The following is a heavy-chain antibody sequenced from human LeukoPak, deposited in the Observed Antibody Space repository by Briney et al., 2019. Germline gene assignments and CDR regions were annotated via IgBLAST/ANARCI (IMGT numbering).Heavy chain of an antibody. J-gene: IGHJ4*02. CDR2: IYYSGST. CDR1: GGSISSYY. CDR3: ARQGYCSSTSCYRVDY. Sequence: SETLSLTCTVSGGSISSYYWSWIRQPPGKGLEWIGYIYYSGSTNYNPSLKSRVTISVDTSKNQFSLKLSSVTAADTAVYYCARQGYCSSTSCYRVDYWGQGTLVTVSS. V-gene: IGHV4-59*01. D-gene: IGHD2-2*02.